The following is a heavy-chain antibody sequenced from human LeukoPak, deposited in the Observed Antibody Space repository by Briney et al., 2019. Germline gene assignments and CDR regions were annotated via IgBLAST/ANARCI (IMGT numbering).Heavy chain of an antibody. J-gene: IGHJ4*02. V-gene: IGHV3-30*02. D-gene: IGHD6-13*01. Sequence: GGSLRLSCAASGFTFSGYGIHWVRQAPGKGLEWASFIRSDGSVKYYADSVRGRFTISRDNSKNTLYLQMNSLRAEGTAVYYCAKDEAAAGVDFDYWGQGALVTVYS. CDR1: GFTFSGYG. CDR3: AKDEAAAGVDFDY. CDR2: IRSDGSVK.